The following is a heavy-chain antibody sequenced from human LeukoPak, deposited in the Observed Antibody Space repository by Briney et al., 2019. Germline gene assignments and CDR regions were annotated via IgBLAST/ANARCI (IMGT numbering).Heavy chain of an antibody. CDR2: IKQDGSEK. CDR3: AKSLTDRPENWFDP. CDR1: GFTFSSYW. V-gene: IGHV3-7*01. J-gene: IGHJ5*02. Sequence: GGSLRLSCAASGFTFSSYWMSWVRQAPGKGLEWVANIKQDGSEKYYVDSVKGRFTISRDNAKNSLYLQMNSLRAEDTAVYYCAKSLTDRPENWFDPWGQGTLVTVSS. D-gene: IGHD1-14*01.